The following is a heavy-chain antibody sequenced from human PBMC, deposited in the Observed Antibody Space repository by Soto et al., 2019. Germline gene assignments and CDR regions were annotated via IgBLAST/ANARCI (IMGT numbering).Heavy chain of an antibody. CDR1: GFSLSTSGVG. CDR3: AHVSSYYELRGTYRVFDF. V-gene: IGHV2-5*01. CDR2: IDSNDNK. Sequence: QITLKESGPTLVNPTQPLTLTCTFSGFSLSTSGVGVCWIRQPPGTALEWLALIDSNDNKRYSPSLSGRLTITKDTYKNQVVLTMTNMDAVDTGKHYCAHVSSYYELRGTYRVFDFRGQGTLVTVSS. J-gene: IGHJ4*02. D-gene: IGHD3-3*01.